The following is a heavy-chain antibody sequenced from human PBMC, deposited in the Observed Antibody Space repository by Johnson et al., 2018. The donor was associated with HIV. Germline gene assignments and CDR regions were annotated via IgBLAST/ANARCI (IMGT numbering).Heavy chain of an antibody. CDR1: GFTFSSHA. Sequence: VQLVESGGGVVQPGRSLRLSCAASGFTFSSHAMHWVRQAPGKGLEWVTFISNDGSNKYYADSVRGRFTISRDNSKNTLYLQMNSLRAEDTAVYSCASRPGGDFCSGGSCRPNPYDGFDIWGQGTKVTVSS. CDR2: ISNDGSNK. D-gene: IGHD2-15*01. J-gene: IGHJ3*02. CDR3: ASRPGGDFCSGGSCRPNPYDGFDI. V-gene: IGHV3-30*04.